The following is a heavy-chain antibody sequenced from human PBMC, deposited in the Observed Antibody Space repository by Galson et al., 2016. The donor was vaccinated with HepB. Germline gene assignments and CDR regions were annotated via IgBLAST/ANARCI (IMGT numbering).Heavy chain of an antibody. J-gene: IGHJ3*02. CDR1: GFTFSNYD. Sequence: SLRLSCAAPGFTFSNYDMSWVRQAPGEGLEWVSAITNSGISTYYADSVKGRFTISRDNSKNTLFLQVNSLRAEDTALYYCAKSASGWAFDIWGQGTVVTVSS. CDR3: AKSASGWAFDI. D-gene: IGHD6-19*01. V-gene: IGHV3-23*01. CDR2: ITNSGIST.